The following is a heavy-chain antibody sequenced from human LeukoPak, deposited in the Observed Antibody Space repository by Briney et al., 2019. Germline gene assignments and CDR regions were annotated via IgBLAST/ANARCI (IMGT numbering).Heavy chain of an antibody. Sequence: PGGSLRLSCAASGFTLSSYAMSWVRQAPGKGLEWVSAISGSGGSTYYADSVKGRFTISRDNSKNTLYLQMNSLRAEDTAVYYCAKLDSGGSLYYFDYWGQGTLVTVSS. CDR1: GFTLSSYA. J-gene: IGHJ4*02. V-gene: IGHV3-23*01. CDR3: AKLDSGGSLYYFDY. D-gene: IGHD1-26*01. CDR2: ISGSGGST.